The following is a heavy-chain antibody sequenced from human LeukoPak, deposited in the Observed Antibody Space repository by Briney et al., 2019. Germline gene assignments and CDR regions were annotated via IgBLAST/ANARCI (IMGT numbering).Heavy chain of an antibody. CDR3: ARALYYYDSSGYYPAY. J-gene: IGHJ4*02. V-gene: IGHV3-48*03. D-gene: IGHD3-22*01. Sequence: GGSLRLSCAASGFSFSSFEMNWVRQAPGKGLEWVSYISSSSYTNYADSVKGRFTISRDNAKNSLYLQMNSLRAEDTAVYYCARALYYYDSSGYYPAYWGQGTLVTVSS. CDR1: GFSFSSFE. CDR2: ISSSSYT.